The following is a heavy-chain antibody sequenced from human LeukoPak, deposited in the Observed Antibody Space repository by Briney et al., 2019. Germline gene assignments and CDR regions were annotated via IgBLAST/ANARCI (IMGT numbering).Heavy chain of an antibody. J-gene: IGHJ4*02. CDR1: GFTFSSYA. D-gene: IGHD2-2*01. Sequence: GGSLRLSCAASGFTFSSYAMSWVRQAPGKGLEWDSAISGSGGSTYYADSVKGRFTISRDNSKNTLYLQMNSLRAEDTAVYYCAKGPSSTRRHIDYWGQGTLVTVSS. CDR3: AKGPSSTRRHIDY. V-gene: IGHV3-23*01. CDR2: ISGSGGST.